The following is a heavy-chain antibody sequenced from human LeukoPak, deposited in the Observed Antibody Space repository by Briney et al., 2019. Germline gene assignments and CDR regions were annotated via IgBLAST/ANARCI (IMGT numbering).Heavy chain of an antibody. J-gene: IGHJ4*02. CDR1: GYTFTYRY. CDR3: ASTEGYYASSGGTYYFDY. D-gene: IGHD3-22*01. V-gene: IGHV1-45*02. CDR2: ITPFNGNT. Sequence: SVKVSCKASGYTFTYRYLHWVRQAPGQALEWMGWITPFNGNTNYAQKFQDRVTITRDRAMSTAYMELSSLRSEDTAMYYCASTEGYYASSGGTYYFDYWGQGTLVTVSS.